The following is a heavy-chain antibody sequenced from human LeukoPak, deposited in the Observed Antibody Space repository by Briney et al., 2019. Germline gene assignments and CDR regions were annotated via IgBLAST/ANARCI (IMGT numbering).Heavy chain of an antibody. CDR2: TRNKANSYTT. CDR3: ARLWELHAPV. J-gene: IGHJ4*02. CDR1: GFTFSSYS. Sequence: GGSLRLSCAASGFTFSSYSMNWVRQAPGKGLEWVGRTRNKANSYTTEYAASVKGRFTISRDDSKNSLYLQMNSLKIEDTAVYYCARLWELHAPVWGQGTLVTVSS. D-gene: IGHD1-7*01. V-gene: IGHV3-72*01.